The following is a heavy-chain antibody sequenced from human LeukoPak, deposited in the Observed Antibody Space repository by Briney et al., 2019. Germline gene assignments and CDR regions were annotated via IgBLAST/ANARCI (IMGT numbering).Heavy chain of an antibody. Sequence: GGSLRLSCAASGFTFSSYAMSWVRQGPGKGLVWVSGMNSDGSSIVYADSVKGRFTISRDNAKNTLYLQMNSLRAEDTAVYHCARGESSSWYDWGQGTLVTVSS. V-gene: IGHV3-74*01. CDR1: GFTFSSYA. J-gene: IGHJ4*02. CDR3: ARGESSSWYD. CDR2: MNSDGSSI. D-gene: IGHD6-13*01.